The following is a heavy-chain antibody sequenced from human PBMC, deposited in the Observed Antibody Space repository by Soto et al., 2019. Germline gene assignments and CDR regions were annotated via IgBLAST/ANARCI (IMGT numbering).Heavy chain of an antibody. D-gene: IGHD3-10*01. CDR2: ISDYSGNT. V-gene: IGHV1-18*01. Sequence: ASVKVSCKTSGYTFTDYGISWMRQARGQGLEWMGWISDYSGNTKYARQFQGRLILTTDRSTNEASMELRSLTSDDTGVYFCARDLLSGSGTHYQHWGQGTQVNRLL. CDR3: ARDLLSGSGTHYQH. CDR1: GYTFTDYG. J-gene: IGHJ4*02.